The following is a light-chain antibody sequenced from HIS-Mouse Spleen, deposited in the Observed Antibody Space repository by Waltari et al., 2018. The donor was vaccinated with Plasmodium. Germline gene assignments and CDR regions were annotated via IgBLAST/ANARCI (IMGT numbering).Light chain of an antibody. CDR2: DAS. V-gene: IGLV3-21*02. CDR1: NIGSKS. CDR3: QVWDSSSDHWV. J-gene: IGLJ3*02. Sequence: SYVLTQPPSVSVAPAQTARITCGGNNIGSKSVHWYQQKPGQAPLLVVYDASDRPSGIPERFSGSNSGNTATLTISRVEAGDEADYYCQVWDSSSDHWVFGGGTKLTVL.